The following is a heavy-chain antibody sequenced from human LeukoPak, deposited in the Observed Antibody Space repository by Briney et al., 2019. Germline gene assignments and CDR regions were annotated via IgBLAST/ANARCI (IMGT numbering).Heavy chain of an antibody. CDR3: ARDPSYSSSSGGDY. Sequence: GGSLRLSCAASAFSFSDYNMNWVRQAPGKGLEWVSSITSTGSYIYYADSVKGRFTISRDNAKNSLFLQLNSLRAENTAVYYCARDPSYSSSSGGDYWGQGTLVTVSS. CDR2: ITSTGSYI. D-gene: IGHD6-6*01. J-gene: IGHJ4*02. CDR1: AFSFSDYN. V-gene: IGHV3-21*01.